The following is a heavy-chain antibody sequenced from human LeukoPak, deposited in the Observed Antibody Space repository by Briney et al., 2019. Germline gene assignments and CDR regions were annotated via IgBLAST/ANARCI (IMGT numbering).Heavy chain of an antibody. CDR2: ISGSGGST. V-gene: IGHV3-23*01. J-gene: IGHJ4*02. Sequence: GGSLRLSCAASGFTFSNYGMSWLRQAPGKGLEWVPAISGSGGSTYYADSVKGRFTISRDNSKNTLYVQVNSLRAEDTAVYYCARGRPHGNDYWGQGTLVTVSS. D-gene: IGHD4-23*01. CDR3: ARGRPHGNDY. CDR1: GFTFSNYG.